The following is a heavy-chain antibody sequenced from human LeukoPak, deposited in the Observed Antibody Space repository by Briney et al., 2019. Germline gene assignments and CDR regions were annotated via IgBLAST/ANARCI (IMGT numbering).Heavy chain of an antibody. V-gene: IGHV3-23*01. J-gene: IGHJ4*02. Sequence: GGSLRLSCAASGFTFSSYAMSWVRQAPGKGLEWVSAISGSGGSTYYADSVKGRFTISRDNSKNTLYLQMNSLRAEDTAVYYCAKEGSSSGWYFSGFDYWGQGTLVTVSS. D-gene: IGHD6-19*01. CDR2: ISGSGGST. CDR3: AKEGSSSGWYFSGFDY. CDR1: GFTFSSYA.